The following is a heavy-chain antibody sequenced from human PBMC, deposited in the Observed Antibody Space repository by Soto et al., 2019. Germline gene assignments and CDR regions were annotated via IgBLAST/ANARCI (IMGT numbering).Heavy chain of an antibody. J-gene: IGHJ4*02. Sequence: GASVKVSCKASGYTFTSYGISWVRQAPGQGLEWMGWISAYNGNTNYAQKLQGSVTMTTDTSTSTAYMELRSLRSDDTAVYYCARDLEDYYYDSSGYFGYWGQGTLVTVSS. CDR3: ARDLEDYYYDSSGYFGY. D-gene: IGHD3-22*01. CDR1: GYTFTSYG. CDR2: ISAYNGNT. V-gene: IGHV1-18*04.